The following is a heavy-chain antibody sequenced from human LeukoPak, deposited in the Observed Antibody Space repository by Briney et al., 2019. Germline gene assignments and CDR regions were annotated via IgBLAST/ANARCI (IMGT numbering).Heavy chain of an antibody. J-gene: IGHJ5*02. V-gene: IGHV4-39*01. Sequence: SGTLSLTCTVSGGSISSSSYYWGWIRQPPGKGLEWIGSIYYSGSTYYNPSLKSRVTISVDTSKNQFSLKLSSVTAADTAVYYCANTVVAALPYNWFDPWGQGTLVTVSS. CDR1: GGSISSSSYY. CDR2: IYYSGST. CDR3: ANTVVAALPYNWFDP. D-gene: IGHD2-15*01.